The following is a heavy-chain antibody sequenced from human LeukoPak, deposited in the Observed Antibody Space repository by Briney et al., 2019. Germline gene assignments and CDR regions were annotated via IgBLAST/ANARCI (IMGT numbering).Heavy chain of an antibody. Sequence: SETLSLTCTVSGGSISSGDFYWTWIRQTPGKGLEWIGYISYRGTTHYNPSLKSRVTIPRDTSKNQFSLNLTSVTAADTAMYYCARGIYYSGSGNYLWNWFDPWGQGTLVTVSS. V-gene: IGHV4-30-4*01. D-gene: IGHD3-10*01. CDR2: ISYRGTT. CDR1: GGSISSGDFY. J-gene: IGHJ5*02. CDR3: ARGIYYSGSGNYLWNWFDP.